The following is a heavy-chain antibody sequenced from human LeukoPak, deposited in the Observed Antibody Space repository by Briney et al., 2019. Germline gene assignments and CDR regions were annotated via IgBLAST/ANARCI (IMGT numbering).Heavy chain of an antibody. D-gene: IGHD2-2*01. CDR3: AKSVGGTSPDAFDI. CDR2: ISSSSSYI. CDR1: GFTFSSYS. J-gene: IGHJ3*02. V-gene: IGHV3-21*04. Sequence: GGSLRLSCAASGFTFSSYSMNWVRQAPGKGLEWVSSISSSSSYIYYADSVKGRFTISRDNSKDTLYLQMNSLRAEDTAVYYCAKSVGGTSPDAFDIWGQGTMVTVSS.